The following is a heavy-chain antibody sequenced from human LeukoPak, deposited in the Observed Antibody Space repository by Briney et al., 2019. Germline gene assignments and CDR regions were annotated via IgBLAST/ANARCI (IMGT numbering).Heavy chain of an antibody. Sequence: GGSLRLSCAASGFTFSSYSMNWVRQAPGKGLEWVSSISSSSSYIYYADSVKGRFTISRDNAKNLLYLQMNSLRAEDTAVYYCARDKPNFVVPAAHYYYYGMDVWGQGTTVTVSS. V-gene: IGHV3-21*01. CDR1: GFTFSSYS. D-gene: IGHD2-2*01. J-gene: IGHJ6*02. CDR2: ISSSSSYI. CDR3: ARDKPNFVVPAAHYYYYGMDV.